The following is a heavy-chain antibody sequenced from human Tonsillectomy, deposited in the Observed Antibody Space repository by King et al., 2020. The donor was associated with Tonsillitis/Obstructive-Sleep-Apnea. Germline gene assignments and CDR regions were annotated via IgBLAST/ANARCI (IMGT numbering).Heavy chain of an antibody. D-gene: IGHD5-12*01. Sequence: VQLVESGGGVVQPGRSLRLSCAASGFTFRNYTMHWVRQAPGKGLNWVSVISYDGSDKYYVDSVKGRFTISRDNSKNTLYLRMNSLRPEDTAVYFCAIDGDSGYEQISPTFFDHWGQGTLVSVSS. CDR2: ISYDGSDK. V-gene: IGHV3-30*04. J-gene: IGHJ4*02. CDR1: GFTFRNYT. CDR3: AIDGDSGYEQISPTFFDH.